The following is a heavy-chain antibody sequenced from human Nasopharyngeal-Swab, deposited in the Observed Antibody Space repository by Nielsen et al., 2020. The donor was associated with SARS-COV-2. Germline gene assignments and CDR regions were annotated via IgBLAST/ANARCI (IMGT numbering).Heavy chain of an antibody. CDR2: ISSSGSYM. CDR3: ASDSRY. CDR1: GFTFSDYT. J-gene: IGHJ4*02. D-gene: IGHD2-2*01. Sequence: GESLKISCAASGFTFSDYTMNWVRQAPGQVLEWVSSISSSGSYMYYTDSVKGRFTMSRDNAKNSLYLQMNSLRAEDTAVYYCASDSRYWGQGTLVTVSS. V-gene: IGHV3-21*01.